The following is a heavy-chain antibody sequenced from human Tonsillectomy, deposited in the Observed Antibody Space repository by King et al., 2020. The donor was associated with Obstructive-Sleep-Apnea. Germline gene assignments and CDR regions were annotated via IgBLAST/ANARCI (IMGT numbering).Heavy chain of an antibody. Sequence: VQLVESGGDVVQPGRSLRLSCAASEFTFSSYSMHWVRQAPGKGLEWVALISYDGDNKYYADSVKGRFTISRDNSKNTLYLQMNSLRAEDTAVYYCASPLEKYYYGSGSYYPDYYYGMDVWVQGTTVTVSS. CDR2: ISYDGDNK. J-gene: IGHJ6*02. V-gene: IGHV3-30-3*01. D-gene: IGHD3-10*01. CDR3: ASPLEKYYYGSGSYYPDYYYGMDV. CDR1: EFTFSSYS.